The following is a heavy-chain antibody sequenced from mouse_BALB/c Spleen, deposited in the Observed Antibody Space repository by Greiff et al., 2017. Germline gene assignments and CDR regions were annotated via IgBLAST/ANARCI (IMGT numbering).Heavy chain of an antibody. CDR3: ARSVLYYGSSYWYFDV. J-gene: IGHJ1*01. CDR2: ISSGSSTI. CDR1: GFTFSSFG. V-gene: IGHV5-17*02. D-gene: IGHD1-1*01. Sequence: EVMLVESGGGLVQPGGSRKLSCAASGFTFSSFGMHWVRQAPEKGLEWVAYISSGSSTIYYADTVKGRFTISRDNPKNTLFLQMTSLRSEDTAMYYCARSVLYYGSSYWYFDVWGAGTTVTVSS.